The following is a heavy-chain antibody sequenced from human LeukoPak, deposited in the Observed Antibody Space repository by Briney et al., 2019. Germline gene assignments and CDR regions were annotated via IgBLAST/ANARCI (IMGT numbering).Heavy chain of an antibody. CDR2: ISSSSSYI. Sequence: PGGSLRLSCAASGFTFSSYSMNWVRQAPGKGLEWVSSISSSSSYIYYADSVKGRFTISRDNAKNSLYLQMNSLRAEDTAVYYCARLPYIVLAYFDYWGQGTLVTVSS. D-gene: IGHD2-8*02. CDR1: GFTFSSYS. V-gene: IGHV3-21*01. CDR3: ARLPYIVLAYFDY. J-gene: IGHJ4*02.